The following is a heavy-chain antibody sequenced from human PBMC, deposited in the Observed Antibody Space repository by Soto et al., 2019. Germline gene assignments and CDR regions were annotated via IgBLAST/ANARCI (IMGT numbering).Heavy chain of an antibody. Sequence: QVQLVESGGGLVKPGGSLRLSCAASGFTFSDYSMRWIRQATGKGLEWVSYINSSSSYTNYADSVKGRFTISRDNAKNSVYLQMNSLGAEDTAVVYCARILTSACGLRYFNLWGRGTLVTVSS. CDR1: GFTFSDYS. CDR2: INSSSSYT. V-gene: IGHV3-11*05. D-gene: IGHD2-21*02. J-gene: IGHJ2*01. CDR3: ARILTSACGLRYFNL.